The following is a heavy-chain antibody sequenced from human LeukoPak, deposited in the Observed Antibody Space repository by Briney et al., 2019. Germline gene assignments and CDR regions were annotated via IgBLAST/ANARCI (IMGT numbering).Heavy chain of an antibody. J-gene: IGHJ4*02. CDR2: ISGSGGST. Sequence: RPGGSLRLSCAASGFTFSSYAMSWVRQAPGKGLEWVSAISGSGGSTYYADSVKGRFTISRDNSKNTLYLQMNSLRAEDTAVYYCANLSPRGTVTTPKSDYWGQGTLVTVSS. D-gene: IGHD4-17*01. V-gene: IGHV3-23*01. CDR3: ANLSPRGTVTTPKSDY. CDR1: GFTFSSYA.